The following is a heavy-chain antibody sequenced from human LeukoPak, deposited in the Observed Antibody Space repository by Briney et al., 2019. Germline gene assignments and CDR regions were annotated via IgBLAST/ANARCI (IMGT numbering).Heavy chain of an antibody. J-gene: IGHJ4*02. CDR1: GYTFTSYG. V-gene: IGHV1-69*13. CDR3: ARAPPGYSYGSGYYFDY. CDR2: IIPIFGTA. D-gene: IGHD5-18*01. Sequence: SVKVSCKASGYTFTSYGISWVRQAPGQGLEWMGGIIPIFGTANYAQKFQGRVTITADESTSTAYMELSSLRSEDTAVYYCARAPPGYSYGSGYYFDYWGQGTLVTVSS.